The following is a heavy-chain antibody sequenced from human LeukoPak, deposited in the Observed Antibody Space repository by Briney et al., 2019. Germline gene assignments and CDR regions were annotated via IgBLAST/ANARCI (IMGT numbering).Heavy chain of an antibody. D-gene: IGHD3-22*01. CDR1: GFTFSSYG. CDR3: ARPYDTRGYFPDY. J-gene: IGHJ4*02. V-gene: IGHV3-33*01. Sequence: GGSLRLSCAASGFTFSSYGMHWVRQAPGKGLEWVALIWYDGTNKYYADSVKGRFTISRDNSKNSLYLQMNSLRAEDTAVYYCARPYDTRGYFPDYWGQGTLVTVSS. CDR2: IWYDGTNK.